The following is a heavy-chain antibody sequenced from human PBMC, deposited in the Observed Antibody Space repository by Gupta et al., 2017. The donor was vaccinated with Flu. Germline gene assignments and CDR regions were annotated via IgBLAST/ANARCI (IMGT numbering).Heavy chain of an antibody. CDR1: GFSISNYA. Sequence: EVQLLESGGGLVQPGGSLRLSCAASGFSISNYAMSWVRQAPGKGLEWVSGFSGSGGQTYYADSVKGRFTISRDNSKNTLNLQMNSLRAEDSAVYYCAKDIRPDVGGTGIVDAWGQGTLVTVSS. J-gene: IGHJ4*02. V-gene: IGHV3-23*01. D-gene: IGHD1-1*01. CDR2: FSGSGGQT. CDR3: AKDIRPDVGGTGIVDA.